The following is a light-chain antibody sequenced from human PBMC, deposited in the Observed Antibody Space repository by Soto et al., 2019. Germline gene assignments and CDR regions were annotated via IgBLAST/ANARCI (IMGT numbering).Light chain of an antibody. CDR2: TAS. Sequence: IKIPQPPSSVSPFVGARVPIIGRASQGVSTWLAWYQQKPGKAPNLLIYTASSLQSGVPSRFSGSGSGTDFTLTINGLQPEDFATYYCQQAASFPITFGQGTRLEIK. CDR3: QQAASFPIT. V-gene: IGKV1-12*01. CDR1: QGVSTW. J-gene: IGKJ5*01.